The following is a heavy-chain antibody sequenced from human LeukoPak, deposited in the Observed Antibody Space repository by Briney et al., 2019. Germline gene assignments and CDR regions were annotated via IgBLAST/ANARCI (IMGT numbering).Heavy chain of an antibody. V-gene: IGHV3-23*01. Sequence: GGSLRLSCAASGFTFSSYAMSWVRQAPGKGLEWVSAISGSGGSTYYADSVKGRFTISRDNSKNTLYLQMNSLRAEDTAVYYCAKVRPYCSSGSCYSGGTDYWGQGTLVTVSS. CDR3: AKVRPYCSSGSCYSGGTDY. CDR2: ISGSGGST. J-gene: IGHJ4*02. CDR1: GFTFSSYA. D-gene: IGHD2-15*01.